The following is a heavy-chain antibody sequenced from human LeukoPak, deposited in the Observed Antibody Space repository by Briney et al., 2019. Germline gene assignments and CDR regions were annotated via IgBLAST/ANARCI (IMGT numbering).Heavy chain of an antibody. J-gene: IGHJ5*02. CDR3: ARDRLETTVTTYNWFDP. V-gene: IGHV1-69*13. CDR1: GGTFSSYA. CDR2: IIPIFGTA. Sequence: SVKVSCKASGGTFSSYAISWVRQAPGQGLEWMGGIIPIFGTANYAQKFQGRVTITADESTSTAYMELSSLRSEDTAVYYCARDRLETTVTTYNWFDPWGQGTLVTVSS. D-gene: IGHD4-17*01.